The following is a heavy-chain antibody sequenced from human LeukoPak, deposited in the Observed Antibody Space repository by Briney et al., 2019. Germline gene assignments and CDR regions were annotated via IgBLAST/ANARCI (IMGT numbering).Heavy chain of an antibody. V-gene: IGHV3-33*08. CDR1: GLIFRAYA. CDR2: IWNDGSKK. D-gene: IGHD3/OR15-3a*01. Sequence: GGSLRLSCVASGLIFRAYAMHWVRQAPGKGLEWVAVIWNDGSKKTYADSVRGRFTISRDNSKNTLFLQLNSLRAEDTAIYFCAMDLGRAKGALDFWGQGTMVTASS. J-gene: IGHJ3*01. CDR3: AMDLGRAKGALDF.